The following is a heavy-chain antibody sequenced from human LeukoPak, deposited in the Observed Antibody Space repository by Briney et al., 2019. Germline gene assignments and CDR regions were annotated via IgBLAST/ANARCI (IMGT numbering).Heavy chain of an antibody. J-gene: IGHJ4*02. D-gene: IGHD5-24*01. Sequence: GGSLRLSCAASGFTFSDYYMSWIRQAPGKGLEWASYISSSGSTIYYADSVKGRFTISRDNAKNSLYLQMNSLRAEDTAVYYCARDFLDGYPDYWGQGTLVTVSS. CDR2: ISSSGSTI. CDR3: ARDFLDGYPDY. CDR1: GFTFSDYY. V-gene: IGHV3-11*04.